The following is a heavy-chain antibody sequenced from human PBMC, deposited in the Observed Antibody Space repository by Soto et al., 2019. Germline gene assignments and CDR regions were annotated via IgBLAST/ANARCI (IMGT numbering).Heavy chain of an antibody. CDR2: INPNTGGT. Sequence: QVQLVQSGAEAKKPGASVKVSCKVSGYTFTDYSIHWVRQPPGQGLEWMGWINPNTGGTNSPQDFQGWGTWTRAPSIRTADMALRRLRHADTAVYYCARQGRGGGYAFDTWGQGTIITVS. J-gene: IGHJ3*02. D-gene: IGHD3-16*01. CDR3: ARQGRGGGYAFDT. CDR1: GYTFTDYS. V-gene: IGHV1-2*04.